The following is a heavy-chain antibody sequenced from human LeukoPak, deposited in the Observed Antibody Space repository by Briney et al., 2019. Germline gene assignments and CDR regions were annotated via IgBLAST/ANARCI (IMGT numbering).Heavy chain of an antibody. CDR1: GFTFSSYA. CDR3: ARDVVLGSGSCAS. Sequence: PGGSLRLSCAASGFTFSSYAMSWVRQAPGKGLEWVSAISGSGGSTYYADSVKGRFTISRDNSKNTLFLQMNSLRAEDTAVYFCARDVVLGSGSCASWGQGTLVTVSS. V-gene: IGHV3-23*01. CDR2: ISGSGGST. J-gene: IGHJ4*02. D-gene: IGHD3-10*01.